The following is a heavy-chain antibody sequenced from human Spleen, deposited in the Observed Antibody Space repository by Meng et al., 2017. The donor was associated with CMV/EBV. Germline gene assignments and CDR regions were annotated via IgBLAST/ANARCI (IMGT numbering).Heavy chain of an antibody. D-gene: IGHD2-15*01. CDR2: LYYSESI. CDR1: GASVRSGRYY. Sequence: SGASVRSGRYYWIWLRQPPGKGLDWIGYLYYSESISSYPSLKSRVTMSADTSKNQFSLKLISVTAADTAVYYCARLYSSGTSWFDPWGQGILVTVSS. CDR3: ARLYSSGTSWFDP. V-gene: IGHV4-61*01. J-gene: IGHJ5*02.